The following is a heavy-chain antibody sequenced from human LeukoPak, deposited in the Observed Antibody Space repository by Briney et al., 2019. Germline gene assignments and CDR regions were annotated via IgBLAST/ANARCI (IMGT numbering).Heavy chain of an antibody. CDR2: IYYSGST. Sequence: SETLSLTCTVSGASISSYYWGWIRQPPGKGLEWIGSIYYSGSTYYSPSLKGRATMSLDTSKNQFSLSLTSVTAADTAVYYCARLDILVPRAVEWFDPWGQGTLVIVSS. CDR3: ARLDILVPRAVEWFDP. D-gene: IGHD3-9*01. V-gene: IGHV4-39*07. J-gene: IGHJ5*02. CDR1: GASISSYY.